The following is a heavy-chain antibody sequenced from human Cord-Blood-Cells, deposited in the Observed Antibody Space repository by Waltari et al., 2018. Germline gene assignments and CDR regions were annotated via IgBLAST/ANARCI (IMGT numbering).Heavy chain of an antibody. Sequence: QMQLVQSGAEVKKPGSSVRVSCKASGGTFSSYAISCVRQAPGKGLEWMGRIIPILGIANYAQKFQGRVTITADKSTSKAYMELSSLRSEDTAVYYCASDIVVVPAATDAFDIWGQGTMVTVSS. D-gene: IGHD2-2*01. V-gene: IGHV1-69*09. CDR1: GGTFSSYA. CDR3: ASDIVVVPAATDAFDI. CDR2: IIPILGIA. J-gene: IGHJ3*02.